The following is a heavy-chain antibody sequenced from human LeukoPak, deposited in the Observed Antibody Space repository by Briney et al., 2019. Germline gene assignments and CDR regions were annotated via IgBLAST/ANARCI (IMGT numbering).Heavy chain of an antibody. Sequence: PSETLSLTCAVYGGSFSGYYWSWIRQPPGKGLEWIGYIYHSGSTYYNPSLKSRVTISVDRSKNQFSLKLRSVTAADTAVYYCARASPAHSGVDYWGQGTLVTVSS. D-gene: IGHD1-1*01. CDR3: ARASPAHSGVDY. CDR1: GGSFSGYY. J-gene: IGHJ4*02. CDR2: IYHSGST. V-gene: IGHV4-30-2*01.